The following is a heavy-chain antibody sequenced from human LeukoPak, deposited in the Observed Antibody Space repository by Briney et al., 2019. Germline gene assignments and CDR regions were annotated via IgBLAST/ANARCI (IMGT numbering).Heavy chain of an antibody. CDR3: ARVPRIAAAGVNWFDP. CDR2: INPNSGGT. D-gene: IGHD6-13*01. Sequence: ASVKVSCKVSGYTFTGYYMHWVRQAPGQGLEWMGWINPNSGGTNYAQKFQGRVTMTRDTSISTAYMELSRLRSDDTAVYYCARVPRIAAAGVNWFDPWGQGTLVTVSS. V-gene: IGHV1-2*02. J-gene: IGHJ5*02. CDR1: GYTFTGYY.